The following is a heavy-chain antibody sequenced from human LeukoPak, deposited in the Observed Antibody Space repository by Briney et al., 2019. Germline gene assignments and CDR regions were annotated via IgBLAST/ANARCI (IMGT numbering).Heavy chain of an antibody. V-gene: IGHV3-21*01. CDR2: ISSSSSYI. J-gene: IGHJ6*03. D-gene: IGHD3-3*01. CDR1: GFTFSSYE. Sequence: GGSLRLSCAASGFTFSSYEMNWVRQAPGKGLEWVSSISSSSSYIYYADSVKGRFTISRDNAKNSLYLQMNSLRAEDTAVYYCARGWDYDFWSGYPSDNYYYYYMDVWGKGTTVTVSS. CDR3: ARGWDYDFWSGYPSDNYYYYYMDV.